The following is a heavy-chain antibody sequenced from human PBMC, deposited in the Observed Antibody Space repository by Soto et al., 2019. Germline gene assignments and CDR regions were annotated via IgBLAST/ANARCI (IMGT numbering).Heavy chain of an antibody. D-gene: IGHD5-18*01. Sequence: PGGSLRLSCAASGFTFSSYAMSWVRQAPGKGLEWVSAISGSGGSTYYADSVKGRFTISRDNSKNTLYLQMNSLRAEDTAVYYCAKYGSVDTDYYMDVWGKGTTVTVSS. J-gene: IGHJ6*03. CDR2: ISGSGGST. CDR1: GFTFSSYA. CDR3: AKYGSVDTDYYMDV. V-gene: IGHV3-23*01.